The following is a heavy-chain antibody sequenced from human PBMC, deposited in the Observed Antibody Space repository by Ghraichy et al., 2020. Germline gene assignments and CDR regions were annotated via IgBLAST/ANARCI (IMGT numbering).Heavy chain of an antibody. CDR2: INHSGST. Sequence: SETLSLTCAVYGGSFSGYYWSWIRQPPGKGLEWIGEINHSGSTNYNPSLKSRVTISVDTSKNQFSLKLSSVTAADTAVYYCARQGLTIFGVVLHPFDYWGQGTLVTVSS. D-gene: IGHD3-3*01. J-gene: IGHJ4*02. CDR3: ARQGLTIFGVVLHPFDY. CDR1: GGSFSGYY. V-gene: IGHV4-34*01.